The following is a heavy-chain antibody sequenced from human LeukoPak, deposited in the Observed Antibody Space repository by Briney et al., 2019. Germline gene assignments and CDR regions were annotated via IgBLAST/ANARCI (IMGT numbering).Heavy chain of an antibody. CDR2: IYYSGST. J-gene: IGHJ3*02. CDR3: ARRDTIFRKDAFDI. Sequence: SETLSLTCTVSGGSISSYYWSWIRQPPGKGLEWIGYIYYSGSTNYNPSLKSRVTISVDTSKNQFSLKLSSVTAADTAVYYCARRDTIFRKDAFDIWGQGTMVTVSS. D-gene: IGHD3-9*01. V-gene: IGHV4-59*08. CDR1: GGSISSYY.